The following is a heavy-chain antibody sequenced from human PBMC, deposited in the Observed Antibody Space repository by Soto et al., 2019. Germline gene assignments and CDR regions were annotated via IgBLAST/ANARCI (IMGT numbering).Heavy chain of an antibody. CDR2: IYPGDSDT. J-gene: IGHJ6*03. V-gene: IGHV5-51*01. CDR1: GYSFTSCW. Sequence: PGESLKISCKGSGYSFTSCWIGWVRQMPGKGLEWMGIIYPGDSDTRYSPSFQGQVTISADKSISTAYLQWSSLKASDTAMYYCARQSTAVAGNYYYMDVWGKGTTVTVSS. CDR3: ARQSTAVAGNYYYMDV. D-gene: IGHD6-19*01.